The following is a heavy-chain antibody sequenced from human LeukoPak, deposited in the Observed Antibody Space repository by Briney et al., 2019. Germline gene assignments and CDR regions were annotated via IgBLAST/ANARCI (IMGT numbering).Heavy chain of an antibody. CDR3: AKNGVQLWLPDY. D-gene: IGHD5-18*01. J-gene: IGHJ4*02. CDR1: GFTVGSNY. V-gene: IGHV3-53*05. Sequence: GGSLRLSCAASGFTVGSNYMSWVRQAPGKGLEWVSVIYSGGSTYYADSVKGRFTISRDNSKNTLYLQMNSLRAEDTAVYYCAKNGVQLWLPDYWGQGTLVTVSS. CDR2: IYSGGST.